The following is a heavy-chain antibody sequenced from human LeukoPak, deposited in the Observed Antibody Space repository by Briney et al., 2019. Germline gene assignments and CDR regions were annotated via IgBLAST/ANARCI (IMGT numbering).Heavy chain of an antibody. Sequence: PGGSLRLSCAASGFTFSSYGMHWVRQAPGKGLEWVAVISYDGSNKYYADSVKGRFTISRDNSKNTLYLQMNSLRAEDTAVYYCAKDLVRSIDYYYGMDVWGQGTTVTVSS. D-gene: IGHD3-9*01. CDR3: AKDLVRSIDYYYGMDV. J-gene: IGHJ6*02. V-gene: IGHV3-30*18. CDR2: ISYDGSNK. CDR1: GFTFSSYG.